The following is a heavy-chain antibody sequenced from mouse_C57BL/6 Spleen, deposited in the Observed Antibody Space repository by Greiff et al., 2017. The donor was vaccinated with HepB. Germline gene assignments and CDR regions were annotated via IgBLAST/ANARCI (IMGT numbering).Heavy chain of an antibody. CDR1: GYTFTSYW. V-gene: IGHV1-61*01. Sequence: QVQLKQPGAELVRPGSSVKLSCKASGYTFTSYWMDWVKQRPGQGLEWIGNIYPSDSETHYNQKFKDKATLTVDKSSSTAYMQLSSLTSEDSAVYYCARWELSTMDYWGQGTTLTVSS. CDR2: IYPSDSET. J-gene: IGHJ2*01. D-gene: IGHD2-1*01. CDR3: ARWELSTMDY.